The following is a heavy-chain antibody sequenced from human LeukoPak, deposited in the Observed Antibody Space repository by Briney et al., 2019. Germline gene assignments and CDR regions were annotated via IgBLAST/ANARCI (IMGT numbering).Heavy chain of an antibody. CDR1: GFAFKNYA. V-gene: IGHV3-23*01. Sequence: GGSLRLSCAASGFAFKNYAMTWVRQAPGKGLEWVSNINDNGGQRHYADSVKGRFTISRDNPKNTVFLQMDSLRAEDTAVYYCAKTQWKVGATDYFDYWGQGILVTVSS. CDR2: INDNGGQR. J-gene: IGHJ4*02. D-gene: IGHD1-26*01. CDR3: AKTQWKVGATDYFDY.